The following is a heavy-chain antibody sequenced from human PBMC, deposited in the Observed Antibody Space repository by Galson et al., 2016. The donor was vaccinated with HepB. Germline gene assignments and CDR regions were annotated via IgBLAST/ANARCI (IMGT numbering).Heavy chain of an antibody. V-gene: IGHV3-9*01. J-gene: IGHJ6*02. CDR3: VRDMAPGGAGV. CDR2: IYYNSDRI. Sequence: SLRLSCAAPGFTFDDSAMHWVRQTPGKGLEWVSGIYYNSDRIGYADSVRGRFTISRDNARNSLYLQMNSLEPEDSALYYCVRDMAPGGAGVWGQGTTVTVSS. D-gene: IGHD3-16*01. CDR1: GFTFDDSA.